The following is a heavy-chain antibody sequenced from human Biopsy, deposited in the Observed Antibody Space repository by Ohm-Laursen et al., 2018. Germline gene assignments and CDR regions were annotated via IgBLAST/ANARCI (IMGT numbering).Heavy chain of an antibody. V-gene: IGHV4-34*01. CDR1: GKTFSDYQ. CDR3: ARHPTGFWFDP. J-gene: IGHJ5*02. CDR2: INQAGTT. Sequence: SDTLSLTCAVFGKTFSDYQWGWIRQPPGKGLEWIGQINQAGTTNYNPSLKSRVTMSVDTSKNQFSLNLTSVTAADTAVYYCARHPTGFWFDPWGQGTLVTVSS.